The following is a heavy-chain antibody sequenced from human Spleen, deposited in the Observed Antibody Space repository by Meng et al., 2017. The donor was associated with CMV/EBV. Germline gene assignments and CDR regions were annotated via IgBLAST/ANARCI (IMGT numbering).Heavy chain of an antibody. V-gene: IGHV3-73*01. CDR3: TRHPTYCSGGSCYLGDY. Sequence: GGSLRLSCAASGLTFSGSAMHWVRQASGKGLEWVGRIRSKANSYATAYAASVKGRFTISRDDSKNTAYLQMNSLKTEDTAVYYCTRHPTYCSGGSCYLGDYWGQGTLVTVSS. J-gene: IGHJ4*02. D-gene: IGHD2-15*01. CDR2: IRSKANSYAT. CDR1: GLTFSGSA.